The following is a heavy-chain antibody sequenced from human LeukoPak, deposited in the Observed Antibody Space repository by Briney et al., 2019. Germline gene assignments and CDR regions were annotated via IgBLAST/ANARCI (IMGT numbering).Heavy chain of an antibody. V-gene: IGHV4-59*01. D-gene: IGHD1-20*01. Sequence: SETLSLTCTVSGDSISSYYWSWIRQPPGKGLEWIGYIYYSGSTNYNPSLESRVTISIDTSKNQFSLKLSSVTAADTAVYYCARVVDNWHVAVFDYWGQGTLVTVSS. CDR3: ARVVDNWHVAVFDY. CDR1: GDSISSYY. CDR2: IYYSGST. J-gene: IGHJ4*02.